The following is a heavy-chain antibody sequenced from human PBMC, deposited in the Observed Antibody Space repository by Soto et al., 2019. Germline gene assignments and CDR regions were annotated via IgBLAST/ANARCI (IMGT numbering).Heavy chain of an antibody. J-gene: IGHJ6*02. CDR2: ISSSSSYI. D-gene: IGHD3-22*01. V-gene: IGHV3-21*01. CDR1: GFTFSSYS. CDR3: AGGPYYYDSGDDYGMDV. Sequence: PEGSLRLSCAASGFTFSSYSMNWVRQAPGKGLEWVSSISSSSSYIYYADSVKGRFTISRDNAKNSLYLQMNSLRAEDTAVYYCAGGPYYYDSGDDYGMDVWGQGTTVTVSS.